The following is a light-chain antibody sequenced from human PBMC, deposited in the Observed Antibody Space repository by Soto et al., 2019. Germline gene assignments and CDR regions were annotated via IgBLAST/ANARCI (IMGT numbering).Light chain of an antibody. V-gene: IGKV3-20*01. Sequence: EVVLTQSPGTLSLSPGERSTLSCRASQGVADNSLAWYQQKRGQAPXXLPYAXXNXAPGIPDRFSGSGSGTDFSRSISRLEPEAITVYHCQEYGTSRTFGQGTKVDIK. CDR3: QEYGTSRT. J-gene: IGKJ1*01. CDR2: AXX. CDR1: QGVADNS.